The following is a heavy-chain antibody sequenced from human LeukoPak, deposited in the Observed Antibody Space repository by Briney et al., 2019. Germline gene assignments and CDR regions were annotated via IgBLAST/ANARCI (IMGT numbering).Heavy chain of an antibody. CDR1: GGSISSYY. CDR2: IDYSGST. CDR3: ARERGDFRFVDI. D-gene: IGHD3-16*01. V-gene: IGHV4-59*01. J-gene: IGHJ3*02. Sequence: PSETLSLTCTVSGGSISSYYWSWIRQPPGEGLEWIGYIDYSGSTNYNPSLKSRVTISVDTSKNQFSLKLSSVTAADTAVYYCARERGDFRFVDIWGQGKMVTVSS.